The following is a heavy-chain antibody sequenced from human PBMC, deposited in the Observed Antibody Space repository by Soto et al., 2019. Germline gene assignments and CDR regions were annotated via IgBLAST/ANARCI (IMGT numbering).Heavy chain of an antibody. CDR1: GISVRTSY. CDR2: LYAEGNT. V-gene: IGHV3-66*04. CDR3: ARHVNPYWYFDV. Sequence: EVQLVESGGGLVQPGGSLRLACAASGISVRTSYMGWVRRAPGKGLEWVSSLYAEGNTYYADSVRGRFAISADDSLDTLYLQMNGLRVDDTAIYYCARHVNPYWYFDVWGRGTLVTVSS. J-gene: IGHJ2*01.